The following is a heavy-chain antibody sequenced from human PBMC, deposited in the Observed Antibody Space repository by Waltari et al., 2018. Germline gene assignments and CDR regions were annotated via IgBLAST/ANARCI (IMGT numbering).Heavy chain of an antibody. V-gene: IGHV3-48*03. Sequence: EVQLVESGGGLVQPGGSLGLSCAASGFTLSAYKMTGVRQAPGKGMECVSDISHSGSTIYYADSVKGRFTISRDNAENSLYLQMNSLRAEDTAIYYCARSHYDSGRYGDNWGQGALVTVSS. CDR1: GFTLSAYK. CDR3: ARSHYDSGRYGDN. D-gene: IGHD3-16*01. CDR2: ISHSGSTI. J-gene: IGHJ4*02.